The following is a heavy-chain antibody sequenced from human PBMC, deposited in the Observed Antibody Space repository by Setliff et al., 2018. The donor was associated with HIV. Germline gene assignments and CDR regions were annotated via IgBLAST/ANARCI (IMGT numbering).Heavy chain of an antibody. CDR2: FIPILGKV. Sequence: SVKVSCKASGYTFTSYFISWVRQAPGQGLEWMGVFIPILGKVHYAQKFQGRVTITADESTSTAYMGLSSLKSEDTAVYYCARGGAVELWFRYFDFWGQGTLVTVSS. CDR3: ARGGAVELWFRYFDF. V-gene: IGHV1-69*10. D-gene: IGHD3-16*02. CDR1: GYTFTSYF. J-gene: IGHJ4*02.